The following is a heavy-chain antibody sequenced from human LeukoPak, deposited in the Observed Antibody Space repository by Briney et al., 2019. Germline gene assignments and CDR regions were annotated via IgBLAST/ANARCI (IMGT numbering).Heavy chain of an antibody. J-gene: IGHJ3*02. D-gene: IGHD6-19*01. CDR1: GGSISDYS. Sequence: PSETLSLTCTVSGGSISDYSWSWIRQPPGKGLEWIGNIYYSGSANHNPSLKSRVTISRDTSKNQFSLKLTSVTTADTAVYYCAGRNRGYSSGRGAFDIWGQGTMVTVSS. CDR3: AGRNRGYSSGRGAFDI. CDR2: IYYSGSA. V-gene: IGHV4-59*01.